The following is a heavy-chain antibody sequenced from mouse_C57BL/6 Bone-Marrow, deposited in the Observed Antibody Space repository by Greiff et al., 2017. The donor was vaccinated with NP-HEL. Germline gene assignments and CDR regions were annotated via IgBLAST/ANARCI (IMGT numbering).Heavy chain of an antibody. CDR3: ARVWDYDEGGFDY. V-gene: IGHV1-82*01. J-gene: IGHJ2*01. CDR2: IYPGDGDT. CDR1: GYAFSSSW. Sequence: VQLQQSGPELVKPGASVKISCKASGYAFSSSWMNWVKQRPGKGLEWIGRIYPGDGDTNYNGKFKGKATLTADKSSSTAYMQLSSLTSEASAVYFCARVWDYDEGGFDYWGQGTTLTVSS. D-gene: IGHD2-4*01.